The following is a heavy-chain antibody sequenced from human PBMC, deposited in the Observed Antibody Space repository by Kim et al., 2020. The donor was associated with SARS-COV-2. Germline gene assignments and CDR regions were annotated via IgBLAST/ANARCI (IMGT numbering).Heavy chain of an antibody. D-gene: IGHD5-18*01. V-gene: IGHV4-59*13. CDR1: GGSITSYY. J-gene: IGHJ6*02. CDR2: MYYSGNI. CDR3: ARDRLGAGGRYGMDV. Sequence: SETLSLTCTVSGGSITSYYWSWIRQPPGKGLEWIGYMYYSGNINYNPSLKSRVTISVDTSRNEFSLRLSSVNAADTAVYYCARDRLGAGGRYGMDVWGPGSTVTVAS.